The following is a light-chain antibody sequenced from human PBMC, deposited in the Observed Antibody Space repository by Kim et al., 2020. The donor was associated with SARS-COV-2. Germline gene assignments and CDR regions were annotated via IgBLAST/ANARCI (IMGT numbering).Light chain of an antibody. J-gene: IGKJ1*01. CDR3: QQYYNWPRT. Sequence: EIVMTQSPATLSVSPGERATLSCRASQSVSSNLAWYQQKPGQAPRLLIYGASTRATGIPTSFGGSGSRTVFILTISSLQSEDFAIYYCQQYYNWPRTFGQGTKVDIK. V-gene: IGKV3-15*01. CDR2: GAS. CDR1: QSVSSN.